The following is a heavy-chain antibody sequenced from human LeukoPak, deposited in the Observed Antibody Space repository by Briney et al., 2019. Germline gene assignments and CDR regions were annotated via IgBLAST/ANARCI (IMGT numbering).Heavy chain of an antibody. Sequence: GGPRRLTFQTQELPLGNDWRTWFPQPQGKGLLGVQVIIRDGSRTTYADSVKGRFTISRDNAKNTLYLQMNSLRAEDTAVYYCARDLNYYDSSGYYYGLDYWGQGTLVTVSS. CDR1: ELPLGNDW. CDR3: ARDLNYYDSSGYYYGLDY. D-gene: IGHD3-22*01. CDR2: IIRDGSRT. V-gene: IGHV3-74*01. J-gene: IGHJ4*02.